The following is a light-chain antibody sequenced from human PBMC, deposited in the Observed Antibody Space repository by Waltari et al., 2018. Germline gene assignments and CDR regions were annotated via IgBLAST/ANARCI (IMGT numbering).Light chain of an antibody. J-gene: IGLJ1*01. CDR2: QDS. V-gene: IGLV3-1*01. CDR3: QAWDSSTYV. Sequence: SYELTQPPSVSVSPGQTASITCSGDKLGDKYACWHQQKPGQSPVLVIYQDSKRPSGIPERFSCSNSGNTATLTISGTQAMDEADYYCQAWDSSTYVFGTGTKVTVL. CDR1: KLGDKY.